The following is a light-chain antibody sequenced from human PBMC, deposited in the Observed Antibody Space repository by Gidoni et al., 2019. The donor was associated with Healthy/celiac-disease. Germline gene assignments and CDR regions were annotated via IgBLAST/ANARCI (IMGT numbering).Light chain of an antibody. CDR2: DAS. Sequence: DIQMTQSPSSLSASVGDRVTITCQASQDISNYLNWYQQKPGKAPKLLIYDASNLETGVPSRFSGSGSGTDFTFTISSLQPEDIATYYCQQYDNLPPDFTFVPGTKVDIK. J-gene: IGKJ3*01. CDR3: QQYDNLPPDFT. V-gene: IGKV1-33*01. CDR1: QDISNY.